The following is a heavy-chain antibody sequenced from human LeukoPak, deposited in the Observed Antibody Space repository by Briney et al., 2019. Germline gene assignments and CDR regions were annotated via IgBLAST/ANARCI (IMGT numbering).Heavy chain of an antibody. Sequence: SETLSLTCTVSGGSITNYYWSWIRQPPGKGLEWIGFSYYNGNTNYNPSLKSRVTISIDTSRNQFSMNLNSVTAADTAVYYCAKGAGPPWFDPWGQGTLVTVSS. D-gene: IGHD6-19*01. CDR3: AKGAGPPWFDP. J-gene: IGHJ5*02. CDR1: GGSITNYY. V-gene: IGHV4-59*08. CDR2: SYYNGNT.